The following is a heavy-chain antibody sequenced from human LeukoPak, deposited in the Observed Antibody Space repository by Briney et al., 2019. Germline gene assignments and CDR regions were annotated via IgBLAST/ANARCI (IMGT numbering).Heavy chain of an antibody. J-gene: IGHJ4*02. V-gene: IGHV4-39*01. CDR1: GGSISSYY. CDR3: ARLIRTYYDFWSGYYHDY. CDR2: IYYSGST. D-gene: IGHD3-3*01. Sequence: SETLSLTCTVSGGSISSYYWGWIRQPPGKGLEWIGSIYYSGSTYYNPSLKSRVTISVDTSKNQFSLKLSSVTAADTAVYYRARLIRTYYDFWSGYYHDYWGQGTLVTVSS.